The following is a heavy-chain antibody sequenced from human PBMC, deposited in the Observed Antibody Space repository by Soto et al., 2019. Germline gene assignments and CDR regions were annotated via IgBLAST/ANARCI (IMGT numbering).Heavy chain of an antibody. CDR1: GFTFSSYG. J-gene: IGHJ6*02. CDR2: IWYDGSNK. CDR3: ARDGSIVASSGYYYGMDV. D-gene: IGHD2-15*01. Sequence: GGSLRLSCAASGFTFSSYGMHWVRQAPGKGLEWVAVIWYDGSNKYYADSVKGRFTISRDNSKNTLYLQMNSLRAEDTAVYYCARDGSIVASSGYYYGMDVWGQGTTVTVSS. V-gene: IGHV3-33*01.